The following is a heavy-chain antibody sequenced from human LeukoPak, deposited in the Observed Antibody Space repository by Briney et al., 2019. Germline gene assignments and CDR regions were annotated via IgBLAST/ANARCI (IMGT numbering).Heavy chain of an antibody. CDR1: GGTFSSYA. V-gene: IGHV1-69*05. J-gene: IGHJ6*03. CDR3: ATARCGSCYSYNYYYYYMDV. CDR2: IIPIFGTA. D-gene: IGHD2-15*01. Sequence: GSSVKVSCKASGGTFSSYAISWVRQAPGQGLEWMGRIIPIFGTANYAQKFQGRVTITTDESTSTAYMELSSLRSEDTAVYYCATARCGSCYSYNYYYYYMDVWGKGTTVTVSS.